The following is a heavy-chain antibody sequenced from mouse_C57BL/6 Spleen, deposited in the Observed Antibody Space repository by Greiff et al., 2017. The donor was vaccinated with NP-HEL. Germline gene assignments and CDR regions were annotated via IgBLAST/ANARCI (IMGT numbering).Heavy chain of an antibody. CDR3: AREEGTTVVATDAMDY. CDR2: IYPGDGDT. Sequence: QVQLQQSGAELVKPGASVKISCKASGYAFSSYWMNWVKQRPGKGLEWIGQIYPGDGDTNYNGKFKGKATLTADKSSSTAYMQLSSLTSEDSAVYFCAREEGTTVVATDAMDYWGQGTSVTVSS. D-gene: IGHD1-1*01. V-gene: IGHV1-80*01. CDR1: GYAFSSYW. J-gene: IGHJ4*01.